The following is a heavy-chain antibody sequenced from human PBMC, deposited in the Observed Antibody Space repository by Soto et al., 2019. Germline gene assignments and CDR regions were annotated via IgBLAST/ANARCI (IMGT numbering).Heavy chain of an antibody. Sequence: QVHLVESGGGVVQPGKSLRLSCAVSGFTFSTYAMHWVRQAPGKGMEWVTSISDDGSKEDHADCVQGRFTVSRDNSKNTLYLQMNSLRSEDTALYYCVREVHYDFWSSFNSHPYYFDFCGQGTLVTVSS. CDR2: ISDDGSKE. CDR3: VREVHYDFWSSFNSHPYYFDF. D-gene: IGHD3-3*01. V-gene: IGHV3-30-3*01. CDR1: GFTFSTYA. J-gene: IGHJ4*02.